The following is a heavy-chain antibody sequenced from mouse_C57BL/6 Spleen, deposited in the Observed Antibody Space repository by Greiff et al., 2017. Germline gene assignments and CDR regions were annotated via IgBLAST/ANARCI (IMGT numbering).Heavy chain of an antibody. J-gene: IGHJ4*01. Sequence: QVQLQQSGAELVKPGASVKISCKASGYAFSSYWMNWVKQRPGKGLEWIGQIYPGDGDTNYNGKFKGKATLTADKSSSTAYMQRSSLTSEDSAVYCCARGDYYGSSPYYAMGYWGQGTSVTVSS. V-gene: IGHV1-80*01. CDR1: GYAFSSYW. D-gene: IGHD1-1*01. CDR3: ARGDYYGSSPYYAMGY. CDR2: IYPGDGDT.